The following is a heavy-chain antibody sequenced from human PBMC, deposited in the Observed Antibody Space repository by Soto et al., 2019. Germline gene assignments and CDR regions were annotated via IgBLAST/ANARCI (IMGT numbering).Heavy chain of an antibody. V-gene: IGHV1-69*01. D-gene: IGHD3-10*01. CDR2: INPFYGTT. Sequence: QVQLVQSGAEVKKPGSSVKVACKSFGGTFSTYDFSWVRQAPVQGLEWMGGINPFYGTTNYAQNFQEGVTITADGSTNTVFMELSILRSEDTAVYFCARQTRSPTHYYHYAMDVWGQGPAVTVSS. J-gene: IGHJ6*02. CDR3: ARQTRSPTHYYHYAMDV. CDR1: GGTFSTYD.